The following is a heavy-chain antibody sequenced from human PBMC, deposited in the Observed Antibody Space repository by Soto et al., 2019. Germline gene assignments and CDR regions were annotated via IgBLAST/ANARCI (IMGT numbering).Heavy chain of an antibody. V-gene: IGHV4-34*01. CDR3: AREILQYGMDV. D-gene: IGHD2-15*01. CDR1: DGSLSGYY. Sequence: PTGTLSLTCAVYDGSLSGYYWSWIRQPPGKGLEWIGEINHSGSTNYNPSLKSRVTISVDTSKNQFSLKLSSVTAADTAVYYCAREILQYGMDVWGQGNTVTVSS. CDR2: INHSGST. J-gene: IGHJ6*02.